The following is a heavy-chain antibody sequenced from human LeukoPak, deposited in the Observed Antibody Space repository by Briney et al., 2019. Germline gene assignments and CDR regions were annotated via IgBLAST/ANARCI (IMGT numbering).Heavy chain of an antibody. V-gene: IGHV3-9*03. J-gene: IGHJ4*02. CDR1: GFTFDDYA. D-gene: IGHD6-6*01. Sequence: GRSLRLSCAASGFTFDDYAMHWVRQAPGKGLEWVSGISWNSGRMDYADSVKGRFTISRDNAKNSLYLQMNSLRTEDMALYYCAKDMGYSSLSTFDYWGQGTLVTVSS. CDR3: AKDMGYSSLSTFDY. CDR2: ISWNSGRM.